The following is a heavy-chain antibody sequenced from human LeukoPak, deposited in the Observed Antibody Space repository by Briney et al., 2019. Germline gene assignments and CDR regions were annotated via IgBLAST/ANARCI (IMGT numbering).Heavy chain of an antibody. V-gene: IGHV1-69*01. Sequence: SVKVSCKASGGTFSSYAISWLRQAPGQWLEWMGGIIPIFGTANYAQKFQGRVTITADESTSTAYMELSSLRSEDTAVYYCALVTTLGPAGAFDLWGQGTMVTVSS. CDR2: IIPIFGTA. CDR3: ALVTTLGPAGAFDL. J-gene: IGHJ3*01. CDR1: GGTFSSYA. D-gene: IGHD4-17*01.